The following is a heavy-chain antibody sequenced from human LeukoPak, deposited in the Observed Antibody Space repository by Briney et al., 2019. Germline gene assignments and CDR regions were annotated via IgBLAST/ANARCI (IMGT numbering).Heavy chain of an antibody. J-gene: IGHJ4*02. CDR2: INHSGST. Sequence: PSETLSLTRTVSGGPISSGGYYWSWIRQPPGKGLEWIGEINHSGSTNYNPSLKSRVTISVDTSKNQFSLKLSSVTAADTAVYYCARGGAGTQYFDYWGQGTLVTVSS. D-gene: IGHD1/OR15-1a*01. CDR3: ARGGAGTQYFDY. V-gene: IGHV4-39*07. CDR1: GGPISSGGYY.